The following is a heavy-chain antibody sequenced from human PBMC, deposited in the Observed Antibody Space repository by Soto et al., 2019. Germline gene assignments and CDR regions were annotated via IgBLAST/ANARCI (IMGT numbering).Heavy chain of an antibody. CDR1: GGSISSGDYY. V-gene: IGHV4-30-4*01. CDR3: ARMWSGYNSH. J-gene: IGHJ4*02. CDR2: IYYSGST. Sequence: SETLSLTCTVSGGSISSGDYYWSWIRQPPGKGLEWIGNIYYSGSTYYNPSLKSRVTISIDTSKNQFSLKLSSVTAADTAVYYCARMWSGYNSHWSQGTLVTVSS. D-gene: IGHD6-25*01.